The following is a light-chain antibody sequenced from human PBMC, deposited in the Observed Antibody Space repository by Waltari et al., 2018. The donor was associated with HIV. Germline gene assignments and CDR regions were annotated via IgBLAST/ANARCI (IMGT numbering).Light chain of an antibody. CDR2: RIS. CDR3: QHYGGSPYT. CDR1: QNLGNDL. J-gene: IGKJ2*01. Sequence: SQSPGTLSVSPGERATLSCRANQNLGNDLLAWYQQRPGQAPRLLISRISTRAAVTPGRFSGSGSGADFTLTISRVEPEDFAVYYCQHYGGSPYTFGQGT. V-gene: IGKV3-20*01.